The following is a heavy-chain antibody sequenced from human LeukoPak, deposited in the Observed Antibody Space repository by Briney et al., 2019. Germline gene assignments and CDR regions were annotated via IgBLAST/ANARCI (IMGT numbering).Heavy chain of an antibody. Sequence: GGSLRLSCAASGFTFSNAWMSWVRQAPGKGLEWVGRIKSKTDGGTTDYAAPVKGRFTISRDDSKNTLYLQMNSLKTEDTAVYYCTTDRPQGAVADFDYWGQGTLVTVSS. V-gene: IGHV3-15*01. CDR1: GFTFSNAW. D-gene: IGHD6-19*01. CDR2: IKSKTDGGTT. CDR3: TTDRPQGAVADFDY. J-gene: IGHJ4*02.